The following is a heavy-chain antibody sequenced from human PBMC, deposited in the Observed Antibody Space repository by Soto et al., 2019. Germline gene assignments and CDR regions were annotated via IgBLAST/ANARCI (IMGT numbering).Heavy chain of an antibody. D-gene: IGHD3-22*01. Sequence: SVKVSCKASGGTFSSYAISWVRQAPGQGLEWMGGIIPIFGTANYAQKFQGRVTITADESTSTAYMELSSLRSEDTAVYYCARDTSGTDSSGYYYVRTEGGVYYYYGMDVWGQGTTVTVSS. CDR3: ARDTSGTDSSGYYYVRTEGGVYYYYGMDV. V-gene: IGHV1-69*13. CDR2: IIPIFGTA. CDR1: GGTFSSYA. J-gene: IGHJ6*02.